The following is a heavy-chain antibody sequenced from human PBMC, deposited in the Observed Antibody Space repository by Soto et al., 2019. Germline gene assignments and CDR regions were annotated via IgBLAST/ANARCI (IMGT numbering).Heavy chain of an antibody. D-gene: IGHD3-16*01. CDR3: ARGRFRRTWFDP. CDR2: INAGNGNT. J-gene: IGHJ5*02. CDR1: GYTFTSYA. V-gene: IGHV1-3*01. Sequence: ASVKVSCKASGYTFTSYAIHWVRQAPGQRLEWMGWINAGNGNTGQSKQFQGRVTMTRDTSISTAYMEMSSLRSEDTAVYYCARGRFRRTWFDPWGQGTLVTVSS.